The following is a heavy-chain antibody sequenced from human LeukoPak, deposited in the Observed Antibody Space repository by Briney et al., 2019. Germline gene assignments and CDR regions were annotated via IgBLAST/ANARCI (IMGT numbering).Heavy chain of an antibody. CDR2: ITATSSST. D-gene: IGHD5-18*01. CDR3: ARERTEVGYGYFLFDY. Sequence: PGGSLRLSCAASGFTFSSYGMSWVRQAPGKGLEWVSAITATSSSTHDADSVKGRFTISRDNAKNSLYLQMNSLRAEDTAVYYCARERTEVGYGYFLFDYWGQGTLVTVSS. CDR1: GFTFSSYG. J-gene: IGHJ4*02. V-gene: IGHV3-48*01.